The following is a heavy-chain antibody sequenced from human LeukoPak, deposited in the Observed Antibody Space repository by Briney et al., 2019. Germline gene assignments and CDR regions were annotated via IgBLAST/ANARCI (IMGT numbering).Heavy chain of an antibody. Sequence: SETLSLACAVSGGSISSSNWWSWVRQPPGKGLEWIGEIYHSGSTNCNPSLKSRVTISVDTSKNQFSLKLSSVTAADTAVYYCARDGTVTNSGSPTRVYGMDVWGQGTTVTVSS. CDR2: IYHSGST. J-gene: IGHJ6*02. CDR3: ARDGTVTNSGSPTRVYGMDV. D-gene: IGHD4-17*01. CDR1: GGSISSSNW. V-gene: IGHV4-4*02.